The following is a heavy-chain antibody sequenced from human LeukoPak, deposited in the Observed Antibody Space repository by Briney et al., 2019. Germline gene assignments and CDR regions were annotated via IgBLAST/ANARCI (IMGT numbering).Heavy chain of an antibody. V-gene: IGHV4-61*02. CDR3: ARDGAMVRGVRATYYYMDV. J-gene: IGHJ6*03. Sequence: PSQTLSLTCTVSGGSISSGDYYWSWIRQPPGKGLEWIGRIYTSGSTNYNPSLKSRVTISVDTSKNQFSLKLSSVTAADTAVYYCARDGAMVRGVRATYYYMDVWGKGTTVTVSS. CDR2: IYTSGST. D-gene: IGHD3-10*01. CDR1: GGSISSGDYY.